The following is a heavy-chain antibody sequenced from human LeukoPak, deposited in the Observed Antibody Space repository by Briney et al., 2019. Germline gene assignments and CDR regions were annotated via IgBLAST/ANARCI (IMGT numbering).Heavy chain of an antibody. CDR2: ISGSGGST. J-gene: IGHJ4*02. D-gene: IGHD3-9*01. CDR1: GFTFSSYA. V-gene: IGHV3-23*01. CDR3: AKGQGGQYYDILTGYYTPPAFDY. Sequence: GGSLRLSCAASGFTFSSYAMSWVRQAPGKGLEWVSAISGSGGSTYYADSVKGRFTISRDNSKNTLYLQMNSLRAEDTAVYYCAKGQGGQYYDILTGYYTPPAFDYWGQGTLVTVSS.